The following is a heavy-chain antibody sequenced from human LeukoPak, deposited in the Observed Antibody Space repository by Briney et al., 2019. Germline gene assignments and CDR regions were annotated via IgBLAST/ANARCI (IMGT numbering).Heavy chain of an antibody. D-gene: IGHD2-21*01. CDR2: ISYDGSNK. V-gene: IGHV3-30*03. CDR3: ARDFFPIVDSTWYEIGY. J-gene: IGHJ4*02. Sequence: GGSLRLSCAASGFTFSSYGMHWVRQAPGKGLEWVAVISYDGSNKYYADSVKGRFTISRDNSKNTLYLQMNSLRAEDTAVYYCARDFFPIVDSTWYEIGYWGQGTLVTVSS. CDR1: GFTFSSYG.